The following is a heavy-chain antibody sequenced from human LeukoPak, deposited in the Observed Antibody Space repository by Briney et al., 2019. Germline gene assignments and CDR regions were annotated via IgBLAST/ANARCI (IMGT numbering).Heavy chain of an antibody. CDR2: IKEDGSVR. D-gene: IGHD5-24*01. CDR1: AFIFSGHW. Sequence: PAGGSLRLSCEGSAFIFSGHWMNWVRQTPGKGLEWVASIKEDGSVRQYVDSVKGRFSISRDNTKGSLFLQLNSLRAEDTALYYCAKGRGSDRDGFNFSGFRSAMPFPDSWGQGTLVTVSS. J-gene: IGHJ5*01. CDR3: AKGRGSDRDGFNFSGFRSAMPFPDS. V-gene: IGHV3-7*03.